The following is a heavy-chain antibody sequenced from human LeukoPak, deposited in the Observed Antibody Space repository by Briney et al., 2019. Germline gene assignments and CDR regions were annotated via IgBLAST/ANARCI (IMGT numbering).Heavy chain of an antibody. Sequence: PGGSLRLSCAASGFTFSSYAMSWVRQAPGKGLERVSAISGSGGSTYYADSVKGRFTISRDNSKNTLYLQMNSLRAEDTAVYYCAKDRGSGSYYQERPFDYWGQGTLVTVSS. CDR3: AKDRGSGSYYQERPFDY. D-gene: IGHD3-10*01. CDR1: GFTFSSYA. V-gene: IGHV3-23*01. CDR2: ISGSGGST. J-gene: IGHJ4*02.